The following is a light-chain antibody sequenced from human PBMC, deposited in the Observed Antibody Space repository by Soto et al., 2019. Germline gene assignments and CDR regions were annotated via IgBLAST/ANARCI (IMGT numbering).Light chain of an antibody. CDR2: DAS. CDR3: QQSYDTVAIT. Sequence: DIQMTQSPSSLSASVGDRVTITCQASQDINKNLIWYQQKPGKAPKLLIYDASLLQSGVPSRFSGSGSGTDFTLTISGLQPEDFATYYCQQSYDTVAITFGQGTRLEI. V-gene: IGKV1-39*01. J-gene: IGKJ5*01. CDR1: QDINKN.